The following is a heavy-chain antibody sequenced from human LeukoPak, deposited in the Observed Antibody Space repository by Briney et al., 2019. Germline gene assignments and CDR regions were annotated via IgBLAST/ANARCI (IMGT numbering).Heavy chain of an antibody. CDR1: GFTFSDYW. J-gene: IGHJ4*02. D-gene: IGHD6-13*01. CDR2: IKSDGSST. Sequence: GGSLRLSCAASGFTFSDYWMHWVRQAPGKGLVWVSRIKSDGSSTSYADSVKGRFTITRDSAKNTLYLQMNSLRAEDTAVYYLAKDIGITAGCTQPYFDYWGQGTLVTVSS. V-gene: IGHV3-74*01. CDR3: AKDIGITAGCTQPYFDY.